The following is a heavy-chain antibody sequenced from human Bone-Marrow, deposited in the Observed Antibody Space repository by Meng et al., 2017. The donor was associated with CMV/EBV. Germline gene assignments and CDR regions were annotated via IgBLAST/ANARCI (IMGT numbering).Heavy chain of an antibody. CDR1: GGSISSYY. CDR3: ARDYDWLSAYYFDY. D-gene: IGHD3-9*01. CDR2: INSDGSST. J-gene: IGHJ4*02. V-gene: IGHV3-74*01. Sequence: ETLSLTCTVSGGSISSYYWSWIRQPAGKGLVWVSRINSDGSSTSYADSVKGRFTISRDNAKNTLYLQMNSLRAEDTAVYYCARDYDWLSAYYFDYWGQGTLVTVSS.